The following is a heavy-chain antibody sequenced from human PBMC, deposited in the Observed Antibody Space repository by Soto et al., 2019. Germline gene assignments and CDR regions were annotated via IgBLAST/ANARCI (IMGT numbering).Heavy chain of an antibody. V-gene: IGHV3-48*01. CDR2: ISSSSSTI. J-gene: IGHJ4*02. CDR1: GFTVSSYS. CDR3: ARDAGDIVVVVAAGYFDY. Sequence: GGSLRLSCAASGFTVSSYSMNWVRQAPGKGLEWVSYISSSSSTIYYADSVKGRFTISRDNAKNSLYLQMNSLRAEDTAVYYCARDAGDIVVVVAAGYFDYWGQGTLVTVSS. D-gene: IGHD2-15*01.